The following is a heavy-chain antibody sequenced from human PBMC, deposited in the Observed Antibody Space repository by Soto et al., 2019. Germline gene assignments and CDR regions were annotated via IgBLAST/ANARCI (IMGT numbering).Heavy chain of an antibody. V-gene: IGHV3-33*01. J-gene: IGHJ6*02. CDR3: ARDSLGLYYYYGMDV. CDR2: IWYDGSNK. Sequence: GGSLRLSCAASGFTFSSYGMHWVRQAPGKGLEWVAVIWYDGSNKYYADSVKGRFTISRDNSKNTLYLQMNSLRAEDTAVYYCARDSLGLYYYYGMDVWGQGTTVTVSS. D-gene: IGHD6-6*01. CDR1: GFTFSSYG.